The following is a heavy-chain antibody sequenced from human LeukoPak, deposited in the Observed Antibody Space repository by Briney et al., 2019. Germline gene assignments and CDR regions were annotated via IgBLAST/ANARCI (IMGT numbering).Heavy chain of an antibody. CDR2: IIPIFGTA. D-gene: IGHD4-17*01. V-gene: IGHV1-69*13. CDR3: AREPDYGDYGTPENYFDY. CDR1: GGTFSSYA. J-gene: IGHJ4*02. Sequence: GASVKVSCKASGGTFSSYAISWVRQAPGQGLEWMGGIIPIFGTANYAQKFQGRVTITADESTSTAYMELSSLRSEDTAVYYCAREPDYGDYGTPENYFDYWGQGTLVTVSS.